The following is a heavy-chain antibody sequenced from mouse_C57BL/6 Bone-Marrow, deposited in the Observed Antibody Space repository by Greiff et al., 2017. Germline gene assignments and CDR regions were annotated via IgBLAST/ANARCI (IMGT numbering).Heavy chain of an antibody. Sequence: QVQLQQPGAELVKPGASVKMSCKASGYTFTSYWITWVKQRPGQGLEWIGDIYPGSGSTNYNEKFKSKATLTVDTSSSTAYMQLSSLTSEDSAVYYCARWHYYGSSSDYWGQGTTLTVSS. J-gene: IGHJ2*01. CDR2: IYPGSGST. CDR3: ARWHYYGSSSDY. V-gene: IGHV1-55*01. CDR1: GYTFTSYW. D-gene: IGHD1-1*01.